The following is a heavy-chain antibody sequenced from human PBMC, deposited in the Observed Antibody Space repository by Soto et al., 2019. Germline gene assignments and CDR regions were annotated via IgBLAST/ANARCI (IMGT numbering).Heavy chain of an antibody. Sequence: QVQLVQSGAEVKKPGASVKVSCKASGYTFTTYDISWVRQAPGQGLEWMGWISGNNGNTNYAQNVQGRVTMTTDTSTSTAYMELRSLRSDDTAVYYCARTPIASSTYYYDSSGYYLFDYWGQGTLVTVSS. CDR2: ISGNNGNT. J-gene: IGHJ4*02. V-gene: IGHV1-18*01. CDR3: ARTPIASSTYYYDSSGYYLFDY. CDR1: GYTFTTYD. D-gene: IGHD3-22*01.